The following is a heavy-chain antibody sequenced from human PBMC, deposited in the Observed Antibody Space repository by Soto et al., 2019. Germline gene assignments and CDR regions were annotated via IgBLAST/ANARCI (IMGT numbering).Heavy chain of an antibody. CDR1: GFTFSSYS. CDR2: ISSSSSYI. CDR3: ATRGPYCSSTSCLLDY. D-gene: IGHD2-2*01. V-gene: IGHV3-21*01. Sequence: GGSLRLSCAASGFTFSSYSMNWVRQAPGKGLEWVSSISSSSSYIYYADSVKGRFTISRDKAKNSLYLQMNSLRAEDTAVYYCATRGPYCSSTSCLLDYWGQGTLVTVSS. J-gene: IGHJ4*02.